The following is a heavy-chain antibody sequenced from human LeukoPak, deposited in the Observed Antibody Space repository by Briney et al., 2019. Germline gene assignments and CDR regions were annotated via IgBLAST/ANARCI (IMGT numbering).Heavy chain of an antibody. J-gene: IGHJ6*02. V-gene: IGHV4-59*01. CDR3: ARDASRDRWNYYYYGMDV. D-gene: IGHD5-24*01. CDR1: GGPISSYY. Sequence: SETLSLTCTVSGGPISSYYWSWIRQPPGKGLEWIGYIYYSGSTNYNPSLKSRVTISVDTSKNQFSLKLSSVTAADTAVYYCARDASRDRWNYYYYGMDVWGQGTTVTVSS. CDR2: IYYSGST.